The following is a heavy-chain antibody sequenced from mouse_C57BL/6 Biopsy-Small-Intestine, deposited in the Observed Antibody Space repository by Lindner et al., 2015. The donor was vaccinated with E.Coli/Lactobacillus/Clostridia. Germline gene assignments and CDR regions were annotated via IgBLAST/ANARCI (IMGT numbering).Heavy chain of an antibody. D-gene: IGHD2-5*01. Sequence: VQLQESGAEVVRPGTSVKMSCKTSGYTFTKYWIGWTKQRPGHGLEWIGDIYPGGDYINYNEKFKGKVTLTADKSSSKVYMQFSSLTSEDSAIFYCARRGDSNYDFFDYWGQGTTLVVSS. J-gene: IGHJ2*01. V-gene: IGHV1-63*01. CDR2: IYPGGDYI. CDR3: ARRGDSNYDFFDY. CDR1: GYTFTKYW.